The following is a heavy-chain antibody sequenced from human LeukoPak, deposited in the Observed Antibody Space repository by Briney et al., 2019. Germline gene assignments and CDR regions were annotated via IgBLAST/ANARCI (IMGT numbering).Heavy chain of an antibody. J-gene: IGHJ4*02. D-gene: IGHD6-19*01. Sequence: SETLSLTCTVSGGSISSGGYSWSWIRQHPGKGLEWIGYIYYSGSTYYNPSLKSRVTISVDTSKNQFSLKLSSVTAADTAVYYCARHSGYSSGWYVPSFDYWGQGTLVTVSS. V-gene: IGHV4-31*03. CDR2: IYYSGST. CDR3: ARHSGYSSGWYVPSFDY. CDR1: GGSISSGGYS.